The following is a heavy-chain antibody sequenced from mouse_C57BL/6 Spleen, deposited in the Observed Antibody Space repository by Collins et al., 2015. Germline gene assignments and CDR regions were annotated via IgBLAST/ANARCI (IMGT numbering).Heavy chain of an antibody. CDR3: ARGVRPYYFDY. J-gene: IGHJ2*01. V-gene: IGHV9-2-1*01. CDR2: INTETGEP. D-gene: IGHD1-2*01. CDR1: GYTFTDYS. Sequence: QIQLVQSGPELKKPGETVKISCKASGYTFTDYSMHWVKQAPGKGLKWMGWINTETGEPTYADDFKGRFAFSLETSASTAYLQINNLKNEDTATYFCARGVRPYYFDYWGQGTTLTVSS.